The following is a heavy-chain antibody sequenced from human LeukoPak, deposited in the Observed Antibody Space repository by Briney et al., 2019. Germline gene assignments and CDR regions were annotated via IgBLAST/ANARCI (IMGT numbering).Heavy chain of an antibody. Sequence: GGSLRLPCADSGFTFSSYSMNWVRQAPGKGLEWVSYISSSSSTIYYADSVKGRFTISRDNAKNSLYLQMNSLRAEDTAVYYCAREQDLDYWGQGTLVTVSS. CDR3: AREQDLDY. CDR1: GFTFSSYS. J-gene: IGHJ4*02. V-gene: IGHV3-48*01. CDR2: ISSSSSTI.